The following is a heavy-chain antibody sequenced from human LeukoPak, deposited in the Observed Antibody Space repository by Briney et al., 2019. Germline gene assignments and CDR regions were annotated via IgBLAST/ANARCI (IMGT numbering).Heavy chain of an antibody. Sequence: TSVKVSCKASGFTFTSSAMQWVRQARGQRLEWIGWIVVGSGNTNYAQKFQERVTITRDMSTRTAYMELRSLRSEATARASRSAETGIAAAGRVYDYWGQGTLVSVSS. J-gene: IGHJ4*02. CDR2: IVVGSGNT. CDR3: SAETGIAAAGRVYDY. D-gene: IGHD6-13*01. CDR1: GFTFTSSA. V-gene: IGHV1-58*02.